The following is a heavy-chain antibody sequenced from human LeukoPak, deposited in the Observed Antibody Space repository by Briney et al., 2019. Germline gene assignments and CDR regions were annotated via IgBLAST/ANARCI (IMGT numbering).Heavy chain of an antibody. D-gene: IGHD3-10*01. V-gene: IGHV3-30*04. J-gene: IGHJ5*01. CDR2: ISYDGSNK. CDR1: GFTFSSYA. CDR3: SRSNLAGYYYGSGSYLDS. Sequence: GGSLRLSCAASGFTFSSYAMHWVRKAPGKGLEWVAVISYDGSNKYYADSVKGRFTISRDNSQKTLYLQMNSLSAENTAVYYFSRSNLAGYYYGSGSYLDSSGHGNLLTASS.